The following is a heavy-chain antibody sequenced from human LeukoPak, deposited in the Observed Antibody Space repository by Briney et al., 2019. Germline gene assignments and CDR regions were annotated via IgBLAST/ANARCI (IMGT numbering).Heavy chain of an antibody. CDR2: IYTSGST. V-gene: IGHV4-4*09. CDR1: GGSISSYY. D-gene: IGHD6-25*01. Sequence: SQTLSLTCTVSGGSISSYYWSWIRQPPGKGLEWIGYIYTSGSTNYNPSLKSRVTISVDTSKNQFSLKLSSVTAADTAVYYCARETAPDYYYYYMDVWGKGTTVTVSS. CDR3: ARETAPDYYYYYMDV. J-gene: IGHJ6*03.